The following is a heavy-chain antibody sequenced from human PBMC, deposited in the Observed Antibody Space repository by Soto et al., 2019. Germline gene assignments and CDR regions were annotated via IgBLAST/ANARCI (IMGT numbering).Heavy chain of an antibody. Sequence: RLLPGKGLEWIGEINHSGTINYNPSLRSRVTMSVDRSRNQFSLKLRSVTAADTAVYYCATVGGFIDTRMVWFDPWGQGPQVTVS. J-gene: IGHJ5*02. CDR3: ATVGGFIDTRMVWFDP. V-gene: IGHV4-34*01. D-gene: IGHD1-26*01. CDR2: INHSGTI.